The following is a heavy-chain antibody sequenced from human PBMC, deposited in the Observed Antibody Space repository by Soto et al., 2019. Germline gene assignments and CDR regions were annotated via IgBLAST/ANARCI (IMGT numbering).Heavy chain of an antibody. CDR3: AREWSAFDY. J-gene: IGHJ4*02. V-gene: IGHV4-59*01. CDR1: GGSFSPYK. D-gene: IGHD2-15*01. Sequence: GSLSLTCTVSGGSFSPYKWSWIRQSPGKGLEYIGYMYSSGSTDYNPSLKSRVTMSMDTSKSQYSLKLSSATAADTAVYYCAREWSAFDYWGQGTLVTVSS. CDR2: MYSSGST.